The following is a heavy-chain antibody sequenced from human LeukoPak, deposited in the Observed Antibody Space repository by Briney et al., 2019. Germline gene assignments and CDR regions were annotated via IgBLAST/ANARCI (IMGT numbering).Heavy chain of an antibody. CDR3: ARALRYFDWLSTSPEYNWFDP. V-gene: IGHV3-48*01. Sequence: PGGSLRLSCAASGFTFRSDSMNWVRQAPGKGLEWVSYISSSSSTIYYADSVKGRFTISRDNAKNSLYLRMNSLRAEDTAVYYCARALRYFDWLSTSPEYNWFDPWGQGTLVTVSS. J-gene: IGHJ5*02. D-gene: IGHD3-9*01. CDR1: GFTFRSDS. CDR2: ISSSSSTI.